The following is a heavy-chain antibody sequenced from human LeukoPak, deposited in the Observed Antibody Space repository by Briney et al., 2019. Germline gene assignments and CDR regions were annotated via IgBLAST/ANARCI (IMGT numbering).Heavy chain of an antibody. CDR3: ARDRWGYSYGGD. J-gene: IGHJ4*02. V-gene: IGHV3-7*01. CDR2: IKQDRSEK. D-gene: IGHD5-18*01. CDR1: GFTFTNYW. Sequence: GGSLRLSCAASGFTFTNYWMSWVRQAPGKGLELVANIKQDRSEKYYVGSVKGRFTISRDNAKNSLYLQMNSLRAEDTALYYCARDRWGYSYGGDWGQGTLVTVSS.